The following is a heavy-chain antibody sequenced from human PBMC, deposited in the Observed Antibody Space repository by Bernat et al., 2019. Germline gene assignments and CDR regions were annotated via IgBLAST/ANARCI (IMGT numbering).Heavy chain of an antibody. J-gene: IGHJ4*02. CDR2: IWYDGSNK. D-gene: IGHD1-26*01. Sequence: QVQLVESGGGVVQPGRSLRLSCSASGFTFSSYGMHWVRQAPGKGLEWVAVIWYDGSNKYYAGTVKGRFTISRDNSKNTLYLKMNSLRAEDTAVYYCARAGFSGSYSNAPFDYWGQGTLVTVSS. CDR1: GFTFSSYG. CDR3: ARAGFSGSYSNAPFDY. V-gene: IGHV3-33*01.